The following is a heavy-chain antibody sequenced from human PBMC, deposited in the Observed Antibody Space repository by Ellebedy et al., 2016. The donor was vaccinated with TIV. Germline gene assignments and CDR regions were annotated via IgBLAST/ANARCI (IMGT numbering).Heavy chain of an antibody. CDR2: INASDGST. D-gene: IGHD3-10*01. Sequence: AASVKVSCKASGDTFTSYFMHWVRQAPGQGLEWMGMINASDGSTNHAQRFQGRVTMTRDQSTSTVYMELSTLRSEDTAVYYCARDQAGAYYYGSGSSSSAYYYMDVWGKGTTVTVSS. V-gene: IGHV1-46*01. CDR1: GDTFTSYF. J-gene: IGHJ6*03. CDR3: ARDQAGAYYYGSGSSSSAYYYMDV.